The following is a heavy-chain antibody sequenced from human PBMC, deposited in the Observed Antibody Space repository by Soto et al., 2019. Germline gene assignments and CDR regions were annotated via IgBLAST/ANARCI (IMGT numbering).Heavy chain of an antibody. CDR3: ATQGYCTDGTCHHVPGY. CDR2: ISGSGGST. D-gene: IGHD2-15*01. Sequence: GGSLRLSCAASGFTFGNCAMSWVRQVPGKGLECVSVISGSGGSTYYADSVKGRFTISRDNSKKTLHLQMNSLRAEDTAVYYCATQGYCTDGTCHHVPGYWGQGILVTVSS. CDR1: GFTFGNCA. V-gene: IGHV3-23*01. J-gene: IGHJ4*02.